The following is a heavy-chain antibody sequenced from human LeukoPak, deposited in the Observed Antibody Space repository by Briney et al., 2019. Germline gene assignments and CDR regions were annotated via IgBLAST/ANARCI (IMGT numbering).Heavy chain of an antibody. CDR1: GFTFWTYG. CDR3: ARELVSLGTGYFDL. D-gene: IGHD7-27*01. J-gene: IGHJ2*01. CDR2: LTGFSTWA. V-gene: IGHV3-23*01. Sequence: VGCLRLSCESSGFTFWTYGMTWGRQGPGKRGGWVSGLTGFSTWAYYTDSVRGRFTISRDNSKNSLHFQMDNLRAEDTAIYYCARELVSLGTGYFDLWGRGTLVTVSS.